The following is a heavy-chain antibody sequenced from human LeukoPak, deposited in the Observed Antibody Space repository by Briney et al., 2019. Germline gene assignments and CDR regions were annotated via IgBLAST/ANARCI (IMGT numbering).Heavy chain of an antibody. J-gene: IGHJ4*02. V-gene: IGHV4-39*01. CDR3: ARRSYDGSGYYYVDY. CDR1: GGSISSSGYY. D-gene: IGHD3-22*01. Sequence: SETLSLTCTVSGGSISSSGYYWGWIRQPPGKGLEWIGSISSGGSTHYIPSLKSRVTISVDTSKNQFSLTLSSVTVADTAVYYCARRSYDGSGYYYVDYWGQGTLVTVSS. CDR2: ISSGGST.